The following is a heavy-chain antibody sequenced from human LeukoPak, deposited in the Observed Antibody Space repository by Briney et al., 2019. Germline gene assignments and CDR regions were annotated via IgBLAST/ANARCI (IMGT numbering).Heavy chain of an antibody. CDR2: IWYDGSTK. J-gene: IGHJ3*02. D-gene: IGHD3-10*01. V-gene: IGHV3-33*06. CDR1: GFTFSSYV. Sequence: PGRSLRLSCAASGFTFSSYVMHWVRQAPGKGLEWVAVIWYDGSTKYYADSVKGRFTISRDNSRNTLYLQMNSLRAEDTAVYFCAKDEEGVDAFDIWGQGTTVTVSS. CDR3: AKDEEGVDAFDI.